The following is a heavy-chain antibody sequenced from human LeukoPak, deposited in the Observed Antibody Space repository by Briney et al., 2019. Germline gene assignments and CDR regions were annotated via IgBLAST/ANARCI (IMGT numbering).Heavy chain of an antibody. V-gene: IGHV3-23*01. CDR1: GFTFSSYA. J-gene: IGHJ4*02. CDR2: ISGSGGST. Sequence: GGSLRLSCAVSGFTFSSYAMSWVSQAPGKGLEWGSAISGSGGSTYYADSVKGRFTISRDNSNNTLYLQMNSLRAEDTAVYYCAKGGEQQLVYDYWGQGTLVTVSS. CDR3: AKGGEQQLVYDY. D-gene: IGHD6-13*01.